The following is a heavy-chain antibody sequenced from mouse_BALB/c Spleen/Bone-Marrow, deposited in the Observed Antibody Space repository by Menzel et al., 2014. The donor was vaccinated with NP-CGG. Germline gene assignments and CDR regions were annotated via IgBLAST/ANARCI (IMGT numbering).Heavy chain of an antibody. CDR2: IRNEANGYTT. D-gene: IGHD2-14*01. J-gene: IGHJ3*01. CDR3: ARDRRYDLAWFAY. Sequence: EVKLEESGGGLVQPGGSLRLSCATSGFTFTDYYMSWVRQPPGKALEWLGFIRNEANGYTTEYSASVKGRFTISRDNSQSILYLQMNTLRAEDSATYYCARDRRYDLAWFAYWGQGTLVTASA. V-gene: IGHV7-3*02. CDR1: GFTFTDYY.